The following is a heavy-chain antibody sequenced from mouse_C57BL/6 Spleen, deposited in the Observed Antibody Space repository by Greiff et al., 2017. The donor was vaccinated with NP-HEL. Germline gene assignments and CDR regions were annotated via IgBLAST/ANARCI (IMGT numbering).Heavy chain of an antibody. V-gene: IGHV1-85*01. D-gene: IGHD2-3*01. Sequence: VQLQHSGPELVKPGASVKLSCKASGYTFTSYDINWVKQRPGQGLEWIGWIYPRDGSTKYNEKFKGKATLTVDTSSSTAYMELHSLTSEDSAVYFCARSGDGYPGAMDYWGQGTSVTVSS. J-gene: IGHJ4*01. CDR1: GYTFTSYD. CDR3: ARSGDGYPGAMDY. CDR2: IYPRDGST.